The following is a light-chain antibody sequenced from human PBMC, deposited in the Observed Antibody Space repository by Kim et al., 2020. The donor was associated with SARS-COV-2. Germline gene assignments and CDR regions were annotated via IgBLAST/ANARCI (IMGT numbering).Light chain of an antibody. CDR2: DVS. J-gene: IGKJ1*01. V-gene: IGKV1-5*01. CDR3: QHRQT. Sequence: SLLLASVGDRSTITCRGIQYVTRGLAWYQQKPGRAPKPLIYDVSTLDRGVPSTFRGSGSETEFTLTINSLQLDDFASYYCQHRQTFGQGTKVYSK. CDR1: QYVTRG.